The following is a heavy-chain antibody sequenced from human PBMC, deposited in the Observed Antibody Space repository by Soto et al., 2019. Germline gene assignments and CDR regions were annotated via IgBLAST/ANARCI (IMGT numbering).Heavy chain of an antibody. CDR3: AGGNALDV. Sequence: GVSLRFSCADSTSPFNSYWVTWVRHGPGKGLEWVANIRRNEIEKSYLDSVKGPFTNYRDNAKNSLYLQMTSPRAEATAVYYCAGGNALDVWGQGTTVTVSS. CDR2: IRRNEIEK. V-gene: IGHV3-7*01. CDR1: TSPFNSYW. J-gene: IGHJ6*02.